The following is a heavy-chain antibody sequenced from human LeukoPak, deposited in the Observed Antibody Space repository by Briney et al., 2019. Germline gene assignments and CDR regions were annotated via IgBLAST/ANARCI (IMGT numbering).Heavy chain of an antibody. CDR3: ATRAGAFDI. D-gene: IGHD6-25*01. Sequence: SETLSLSCAVYGGSFSGYYWSWIRQPPGKGLEWIGEINHSGSTNYNPSLKSRVTISVDTSKNQFSLKLSSVTAADTAVYYCATRAGAFDIWGQGTMVTVSS. J-gene: IGHJ3*02. CDR1: GGSFSGYY. CDR2: INHSGST. V-gene: IGHV4-34*01.